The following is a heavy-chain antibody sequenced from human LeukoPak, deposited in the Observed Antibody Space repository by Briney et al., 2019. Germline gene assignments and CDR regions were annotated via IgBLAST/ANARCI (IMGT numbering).Heavy chain of an antibody. V-gene: IGHV3-23*01. CDR1: GFTFSSYA. Sequence: GGSLRLSCAASGFTFSSYAMSWVRQAPGKGLECVSGISGSGGSTYYADSVKGRFTISRDNAKNSLYLQMNSLRAEDTAVYYCAREDYSSWYSFDYWGQGTLVTVSS. CDR2: ISGSGGST. CDR3: AREDYSSWYSFDY. D-gene: IGHD6-13*01. J-gene: IGHJ4*02.